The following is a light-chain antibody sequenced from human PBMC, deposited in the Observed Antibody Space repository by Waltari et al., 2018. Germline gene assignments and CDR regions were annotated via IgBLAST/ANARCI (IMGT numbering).Light chain of an antibody. CDR3: QQYCTSPPT. V-gene: IGKV4-1*01. CDR2: WAS. CDR1: QGVFCSAGKQDY. J-gene: IGKJ2*01. Sequence: DIVMTQSPDSLAVSLGERAAINCKSSQGVFCSAGKQDYQTWFQQKPGQPPRAVIYWASTREKGVPDRFSGSGSGTDFTLTINSLQAEDVAVYYCQQYCTSPPTFGQGTQVEIK.